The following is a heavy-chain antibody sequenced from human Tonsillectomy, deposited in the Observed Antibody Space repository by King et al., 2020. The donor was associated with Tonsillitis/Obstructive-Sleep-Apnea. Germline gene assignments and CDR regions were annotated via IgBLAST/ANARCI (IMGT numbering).Heavy chain of an antibody. CDR2: IDWDDDK. D-gene: IGHD6-19*01. V-gene: IGHV2-70*01. J-gene: IGHJ6*02. Sequence: TLKESGPALVKPTQTLTLTCTFSGFSLSTSGMCVSWIRQPPGKALEWLALIDWDDDKYYSTSLKTRPTISKDTSKNQVVLTMTNMDPVDTATYYCARTQSRNPTRGWGGYNGMDVWGQGTTVTVSS. CDR1: GFSLSTSGMC. CDR3: ARTQSRNPTRGWGGYNGMDV.